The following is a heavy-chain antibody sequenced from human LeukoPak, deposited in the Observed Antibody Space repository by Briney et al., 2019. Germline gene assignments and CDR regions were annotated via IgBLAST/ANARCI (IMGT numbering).Heavy chain of an antibody. CDR2: IYHSGST. J-gene: IGHJ4*02. CDR1: GGSTSSGGYS. Sequence: SETLSLTCAVSGGSTSSGGYSWSWIRQPPGKGLEWIGCIYHSGSTYCNPSLKSRVTISVDRSKNQFSLKLSSVTAADTAVYYCARAVRGVISAGYYFDYWGQGTLVTVSS. V-gene: IGHV4-30-2*01. D-gene: IGHD3-10*01. CDR3: ARAVRGVISAGYYFDY.